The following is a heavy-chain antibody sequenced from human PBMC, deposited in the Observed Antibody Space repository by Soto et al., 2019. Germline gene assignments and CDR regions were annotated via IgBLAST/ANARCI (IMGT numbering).Heavy chain of an antibody. D-gene: IGHD4-17*01. CDR2: INHSGST. CDR1: GGSVSSGSYY. J-gene: IGHJ4*02. CDR3: ARGDFGTYGDHDY. V-gene: IGHV4-61*01. Sequence: LTCTVSGGSVSSGSYYWSWIRQPPGKGLEWIGEINHSGSTNYNPSLKSRVTISVDTSKNQFSLKLSSVTAADTAVYYCARGDFGTYGDHDYWGQGTLVTVSS.